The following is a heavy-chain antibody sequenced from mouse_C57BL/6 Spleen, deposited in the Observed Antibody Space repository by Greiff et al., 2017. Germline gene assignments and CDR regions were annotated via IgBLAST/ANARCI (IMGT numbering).Heavy chain of an antibody. CDR1: GFTFSSYG. CDR2: ISSGGSYT. Sequence: EVQGVESGGDLVKPGGSLKLSCAASGFTFSSYGLSWVRPTPDKRLEWVATISSGGSYTYYPDSVKGRFTISRDNAKNTLYLQMSSLKSEDTAMYYCASYDYDAAGFAYWGQGTLVTVSA. CDR3: ASYDYDAAGFAY. J-gene: IGHJ3*01. D-gene: IGHD2-4*01. V-gene: IGHV5-6*01.